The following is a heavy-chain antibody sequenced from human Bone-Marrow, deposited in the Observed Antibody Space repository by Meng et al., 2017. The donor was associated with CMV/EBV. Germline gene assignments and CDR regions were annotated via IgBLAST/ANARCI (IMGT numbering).Heavy chain of an antibody. V-gene: IGHV1-18*01. D-gene: IGHD1-26*01. CDR1: GYTFTSYG. Sequence: ASVKVSCKASGYTFTSYGISWVRQAPGQGLEWMGWISAYNGNTNYAQKLQGRVTMTTDTSTSTAYMELSSLRSEDTAVYYCARDLVWWEERGGAFDIWGQGTMVTVSS. CDR2: ISAYNGNT. J-gene: IGHJ3*02. CDR3: ARDLVWWEERGGAFDI.